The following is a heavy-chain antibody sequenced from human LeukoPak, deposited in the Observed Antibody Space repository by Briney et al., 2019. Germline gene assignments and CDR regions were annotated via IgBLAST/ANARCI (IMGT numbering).Heavy chain of an antibody. V-gene: IGHV3-48*03. CDR1: GFAFSTYE. J-gene: IGHJ5*02. CDR3: ARDGT. D-gene: IGHD1-26*01. Sequence: PGGSLRLSCAASGFAFSTYEMNWVRQAPGKGLEWISYISSSGRMTYYADSVTGRLTISRDNAKNSLYLQMNSLRGEDTAIYYCARDGTWGPGTLVTVSS. CDR2: ISSSGRMT.